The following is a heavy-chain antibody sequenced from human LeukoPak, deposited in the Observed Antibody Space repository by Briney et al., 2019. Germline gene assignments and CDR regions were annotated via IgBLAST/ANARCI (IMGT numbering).Heavy chain of an antibody. CDR1: GGSFIGYH. V-gene: IGHV4-34*01. D-gene: IGHD4-23*01. CDR2: INHSGST. CDR3: ARDPTTVVTLPYYFDD. J-gene: IGHJ4*02. Sequence: SETLSLTCAVSGGSFIGYHWNWIRQSPGKGLEWIGEINHSGSTNYNPSLKSRVTISVDTSKNQFSLKLRSVTAADTAAYYCARDPTTVVTLPYYFDDWGQGTLVTVSS.